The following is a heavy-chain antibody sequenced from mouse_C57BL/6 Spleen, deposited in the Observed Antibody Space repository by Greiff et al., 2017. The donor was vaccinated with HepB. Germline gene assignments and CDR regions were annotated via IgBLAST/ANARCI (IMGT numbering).Heavy chain of an antibody. CDR2: IHPSDSDT. D-gene: IGHD3-2*02. J-gene: IGHJ3*01. V-gene: IGHV1-74*01. Sequence: QVQLQQPGAELVKPGASVKVSCKASGYTFTSYWMHWVKQRPGQGLEWIGRIHPSDSDTNYNQKFKGKATLTVEKSSSTAYMQLSSLTSEDSAVYYCAIPAQATAWFAYWGQGTLVTVSA. CDR3: AIPAQATAWFAY. CDR1: GYTFTSYW.